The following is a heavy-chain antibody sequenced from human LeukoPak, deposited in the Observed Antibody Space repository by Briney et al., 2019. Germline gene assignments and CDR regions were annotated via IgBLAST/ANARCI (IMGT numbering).Heavy chain of an antibody. CDR3: ARAFDYYDSSGSYYFDY. Sequence: ASLTVSCKASGCTFSSYAISWVRQAPGQGLEWMGGIIPIFGTANYAQKFQGRVTITADESTSTAYMGLSSLRSEDTAVYYCARAFDYYDSSGSYYFDYWGQGTLVTVSS. CDR1: GCTFSSYA. J-gene: IGHJ4*02. CDR2: IIPIFGTA. D-gene: IGHD3-22*01. V-gene: IGHV1-69*13.